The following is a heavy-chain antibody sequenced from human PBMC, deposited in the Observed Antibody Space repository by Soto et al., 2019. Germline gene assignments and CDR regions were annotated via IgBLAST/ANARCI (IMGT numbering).Heavy chain of an antibody. Sequence: GKGLEWVAVIWYDGSNKYYADSVKGRFTISRDNSKNTLYLQMNSLRAEDTAVYFCARDLDGIAAAGNEYWGQGTLVTVSS. V-gene: IGHV3-33*01. D-gene: IGHD6-13*01. CDR3: ARDLDGIAAAGNEY. J-gene: IGHJ4*02. CDR2: IWYDGSNK.